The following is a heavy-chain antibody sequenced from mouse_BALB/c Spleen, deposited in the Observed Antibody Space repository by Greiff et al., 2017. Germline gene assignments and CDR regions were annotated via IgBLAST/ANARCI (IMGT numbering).Heavy chain of an antibody. J-gene: IGHJ1*01. CDR3: ARDGGLRRSFDV. CDR1: GFTFTDYY. V-gene: IGHV7-3*02. CDR2: IRNKANGYTT. Sequence: EVMLVESGGGLVQPGGSLRLSCATSGFTFTDYYMSWVRQPPGKALEWLGFIRNKANGYTTEYSASVKGRFTISRDNSQSILYLQMNTLRAEDSATYYCARDGGLRRSFDVWGAGTTVTVSS. D-gene: IGHD1-1*01.